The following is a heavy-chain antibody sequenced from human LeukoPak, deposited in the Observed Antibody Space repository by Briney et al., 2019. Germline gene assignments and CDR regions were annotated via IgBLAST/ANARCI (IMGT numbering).Heavy chain of an antibody. CDR3: AKGTVGYYYYYYMDV. D-gene: IGHD2-2*01. J-gene: IGHJ6*03. V-gene: IGHV3-23*01. CDR1: GFTFSSYA. Sequence: GGSLRLSCAASGFTFSSYAMSWVRQAPGKGLEWVSAISGSGGSTYYADSVKGRFTISRDNSKNTLYLQMNSLRAEDTAVYYCAKGTVGYYYYYYMDVWGKGTTVTVSS. CDR2: ISGSGGST.